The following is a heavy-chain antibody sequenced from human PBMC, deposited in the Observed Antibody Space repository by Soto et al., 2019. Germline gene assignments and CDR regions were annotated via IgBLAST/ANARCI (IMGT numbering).Heavy chain of an antibody. CDR3: AKDISGRGSFYYYYGMDV. CDR2: ISWNSGSI. J-gene: IGHJ6*02. CDR1: GFNFDDYA. V-gene: IGHV3-9*01. Sequence: GGSLRLSCAASGFNFDDYAMHWVRQAPGKGLEWVSGISWNSGSIGYADSVKARFTISRDNAKNSLYLQMNSLRTEDTAFYYCAKDISGRGSFYYYYGMDVWGQGTTVTV. D-gene: IGHD1-26*01.